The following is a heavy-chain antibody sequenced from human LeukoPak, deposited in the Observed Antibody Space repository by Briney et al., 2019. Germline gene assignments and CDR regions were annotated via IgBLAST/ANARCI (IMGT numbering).Heavy chain of an antibody. CDR2: INPNSGDT. V-gene: IGHV1-2*06. Sequence: ASVKVSCKASGYTLTCYHMHWVRQAPGQGLEWMGRINPNSGDTNYAQKFQGRVAMTRDTSISTAFMELTRLRSDDTAVYYCARDYCSSTSCLFDYWGQGTLVTVSS. CDR3: ARDYCSSTSCLFDY. CDR1: GYTLTCYH. J-gene: IGHJ4*02. D-gene: IGHD2-2*01.